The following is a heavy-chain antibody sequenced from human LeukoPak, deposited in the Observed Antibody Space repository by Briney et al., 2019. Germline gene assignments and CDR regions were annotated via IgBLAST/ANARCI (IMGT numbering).Heavy chain of an antibody. D-gene: IGHD4-17*01. Sequence: PGGSLRLSCAASGFTFSSYSMNWVRQVPGKGLEWVSAISGSGISTYYADSVKGRFTISRDNSKNTLYLQMNSLRVEDTAVYYCVRGDYGDYTLFDYWGQGTLVTVSS. CDR3: VRGDYGDYTLFDY. V-gene: IGHV3-23*01. J-gene: IGHJ4*02. CDR2: ISGSGIST. CDR1: GFTFSSYS.